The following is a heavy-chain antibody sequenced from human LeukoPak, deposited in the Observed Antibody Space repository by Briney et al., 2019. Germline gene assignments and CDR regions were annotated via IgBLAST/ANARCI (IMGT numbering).Heavy chain of an antibody. CDR1: GVSISSYY. CDR2: IYTSGST. Sequence: SETLSLTCTVSGVSISSYYWSWIRQPAGKGLEWIGRIYTSGSTNYNPSLKSRVTMSVDTSKNQFSLKLSSVTAADTAVYYCARVRATTGYFDYWGQGTLVTVSS. D-gene: IGHD3-9*01. V-gene: IGHV4-4*07. CDR3: ARVRATTGYFDY. J-gene: IGHJ4*02.